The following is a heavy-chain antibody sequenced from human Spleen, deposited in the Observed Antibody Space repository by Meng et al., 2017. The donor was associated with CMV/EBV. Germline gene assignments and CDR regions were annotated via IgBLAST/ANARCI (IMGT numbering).Heavy chain of an antibody. V-gene: IGHV1-2*02. CDR1: GYTFAGYY. CDR3: ARVAGKYYYDKSGFDY. J-gene: IGHJ4*02. D-gene: IGHD3-22*01. Sequence: SGYTFAGYYIRWVRQAPGQGLEWMGWINPNSGATNYAQKFQGRVTMTRDTSISTAYIDLSRLRSDDTAVYYCARVAGKYYYDKSGFDYWGQGTLVTVSS. CDR2: INPNSGAT.